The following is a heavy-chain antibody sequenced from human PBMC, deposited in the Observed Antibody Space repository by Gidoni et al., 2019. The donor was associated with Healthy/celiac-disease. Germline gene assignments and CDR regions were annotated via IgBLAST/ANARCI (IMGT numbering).Heavy chain of an antibody. J-gene: IGHJ6*03. CDR3: ARESTHTGDQLPGNLAYYYYYMDV. CDR1: GFTFSSYW. V-gene: IGHV3-7*01. CDR2: IKQDGSEK. D-gene: IGHD2-2*01. Sequence: EVQLVESGGGLVQPGGSLRLSCAASGFTFSSYWMRWVRQAPGKGLEWVANIKQDGSEKYYVDSVKGRFTISRDNAKNSLYLQMNSLRAEDTAVYYCARESTHTGDQLPGNLAYYYYYMDVWGKGTTVTVSS.